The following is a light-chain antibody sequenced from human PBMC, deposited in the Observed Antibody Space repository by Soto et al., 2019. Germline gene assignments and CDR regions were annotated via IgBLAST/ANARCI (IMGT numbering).Light chain of an antibody. J-gene: IGLJ3*02. CDR1: SSNIGAGYD. Sequence: QSVLTQPPSVSGAPGQRGTISCTGSSSNIGAGYDVHWYQQLPGTAPKLLIYGNSNRPSGVPDRFSGSKSGSSASLAITGLRAEDEADYYCQSYDSSLSGWVFGGGTKLTV. V-gene: IGLV1-40*01. CDR3: QSYDSSLSGWV. CDR2: GNS.